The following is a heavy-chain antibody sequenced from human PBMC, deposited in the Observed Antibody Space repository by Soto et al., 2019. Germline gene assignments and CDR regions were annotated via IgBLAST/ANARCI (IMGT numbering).Heavy chain of an antibody. J-gene: IGHJ4*02. V-gene: IGHV4-59*08. Sequence: QVQLQESGPGLVKPSETLSLTCTVSGGSISSYYWSWIRQTPGKGLEWIGDIYYSGSTNYNPSLKSRVAIAVDTSKNQFSLKLSSVTAADTAVYYCARHYNQFDEEGFDYWGQGTLVTVSS. CDR1: GGSISSYY. CDR3: ARHYNQFDEEGFDY. CDR2: IYYSGST. D-gene: IGHD3-10*01.